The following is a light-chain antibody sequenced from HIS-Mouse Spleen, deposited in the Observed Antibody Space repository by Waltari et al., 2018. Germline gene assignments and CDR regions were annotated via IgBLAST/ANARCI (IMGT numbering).Light chain of an antibody. Sequence: SYELTQPSSVSVSPGQTARITCSGDVLAKKYARWFQQKPGQAPVLVIYKDSERPSGIPERFSGSSSGTTVTLTISGAQVEDVADYYCYSAADNSGVFGGGTKLTVL. J-gene: IGLJ2*01. V-gene: IGLV3-27*01. CDR3: YSAADNSGV. CDR2: KDS. CDR1: VLAKKY.